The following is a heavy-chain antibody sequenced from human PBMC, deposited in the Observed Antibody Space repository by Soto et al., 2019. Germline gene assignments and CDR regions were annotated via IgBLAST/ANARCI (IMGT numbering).Heavy chain of an antibody. J-gene: IGHJ3*02. CDR2: ISGSGGST. Sequence: PGGSLILSCASSGFTFSSYAMSWVRQAPGKGLEWVSAISGSGGSTYYADSVKGRFTIPRDNSKNTLYLQMNSLRAEDTAVYYCAKGRFPKWLPQRSRAFDIWGQGTMVTVSS. CDR1: GFTFSSYA. CDR3: AKGRFPKWLPQRSRAFDI. V-gene: IGHV3-23*01. D-gene: IGHD3-22*01.